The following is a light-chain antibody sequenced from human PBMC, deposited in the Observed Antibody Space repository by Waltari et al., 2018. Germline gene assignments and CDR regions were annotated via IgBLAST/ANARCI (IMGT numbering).Light chain of an antibody. Sequence: SYELTQPLSVSVALGQTARITRGGNNIGSKNGHWYQQKPGQAPVPVIYRDSNRPSGIPERFSGSNSGNTATLTISRAQAGDEADYYCQVWDSSTVVFGGGTKLTVL. CDR1: NIGSKN. CDR3: QVWDSSTVV. J-gene: IGLJ2*01. V-gene: IGLV3-9*01. CDR2: RDS.